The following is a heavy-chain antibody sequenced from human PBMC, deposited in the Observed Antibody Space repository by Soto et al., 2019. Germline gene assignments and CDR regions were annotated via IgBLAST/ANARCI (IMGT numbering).Heavy chain of an antibody. V-gene: IGHV1-18*01. CDR1: GYTFTRYG. J-gene: IGHJ6*02. CDR2: ISGYNGVT. D-gene: IGHD2-8*01. Sequence: QGQLVQSGGEAKKPGASVKVSCKASGYTFTRYGISWVRQAPGQGLEWMGWISGYNGVTNYAQKFQGRVTMTIDTSTSTAYMELRSLTSDDTAVYYCAKNGQPPYYYYGMDVWGQGTTVTVSS. CDR3: AKNGQPPYYYYGMDV.